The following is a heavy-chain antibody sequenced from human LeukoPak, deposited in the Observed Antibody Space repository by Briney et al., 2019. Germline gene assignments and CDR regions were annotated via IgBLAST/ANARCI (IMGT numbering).Heavy chain of an antibody. J-gene: IGHJ4*02. CDR1: GGSFSGYY. D-gene: IGHD3-10*01. CDR3: ARDLSGSLYFDY. CDR2: LYPSGSS. V-gene: IGHV4-4*07. Sequence: SETLSLTCAVYGGSFSGYYWSWIRQPPGKGLEWIGRLYPSGSSDYNPPLKSRVSISVGTSNNQFSLRVTSVTAADTAIYYCARDLSGSLYFDYWGQGILVTVSA.